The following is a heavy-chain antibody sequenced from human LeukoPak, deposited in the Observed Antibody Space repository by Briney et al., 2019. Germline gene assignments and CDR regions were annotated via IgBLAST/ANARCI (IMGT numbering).Heavy chain of an antibody. J-gene: IGHJ4*02. CDR3: ARVFGYGSGSYYKPHFDY. D-gene: IGHD3-10*01. CDR2: INHSGST. CDR1: GGSFSGYY. V-gene: IGHV4-34*01. Sequence: SETLSLTCAVYGGSFSGYYWSWIRKPPGKGRNGIGEINHSGSTNYNPSLKSRVTISVDTSKNQFSLKLSSVTAADTAVYYCARVFGYGSGSYYKPHFDYWGQGTLVTVSS.